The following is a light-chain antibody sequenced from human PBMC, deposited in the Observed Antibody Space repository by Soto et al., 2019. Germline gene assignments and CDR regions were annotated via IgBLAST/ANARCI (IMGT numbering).Light chain of an antibody. V-gene: IGKV3-20*01. J-gene: IGKJ4*01. CDR1: QSSSSYY. CDR2: GAS. Sequence: EIVSTQSPGTPSLSPGERATLSCRACQSSSSYYLAWYQQKPGQAPRPLIYGASSRATGIPDRFSGSGSGTDFTLTISRLEPEDFAMYYCQQYGNSPLTFALTVGGGTKVAIK. CDR3: QQYGNSPLTFALT.